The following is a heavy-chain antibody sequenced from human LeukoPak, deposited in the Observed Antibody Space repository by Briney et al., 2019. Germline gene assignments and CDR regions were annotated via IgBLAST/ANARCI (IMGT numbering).Heavy chain of an antibody. D-gene: IGHD2-2*01. V-gene: IGHV3-23*01. CDR1: GFSFNSYG. CDR3: AKGLVVVPAAGDAFGI. J-gene: IGHJ3*02. CDR2: ISGNGGST. Sequence: GGSLRLSCAASGFSFNSYGMNWVRQAPGKGLEWVSAISGNGGSTYYADSVKGRFTISRDNSKNTLYLQMNSLRAEDTAIYYCAKGLVVVPAAGDAFGIWGQGTMVTVSS.